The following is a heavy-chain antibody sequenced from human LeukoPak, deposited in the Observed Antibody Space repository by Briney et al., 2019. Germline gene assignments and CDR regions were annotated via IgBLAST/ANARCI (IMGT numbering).Heavy chain of an antibody. Sequence: SVKVSCKASGGTFSSYAISWVRQAPGRGLEWMGGIIPIFGTANYAQKFQGRVTITADESTSTAYMELSSLRSEDTAVYYCARADYSNYGIDYWGQGTLVTVSS. CDR1: GGTFSSYA. V-gene: IGHV1-69*13. CDR3: ARADYSNYGIDY. J-gene: IGHJ4*02. D-gene: IGHD4-11*01. CDR2: IIPIFGTA.